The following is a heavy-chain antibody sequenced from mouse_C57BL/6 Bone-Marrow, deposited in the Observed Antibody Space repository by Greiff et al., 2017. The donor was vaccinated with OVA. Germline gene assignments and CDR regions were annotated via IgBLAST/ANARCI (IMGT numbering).Heavy chain of an antibody. CDR1: GYTFTSYW. J-gene: IGHJ3*01. Sequence: QVQLQQPGAELVKPGASVKVSCKASGYTFTSYWMHWVKQRPGQGLEWIGRIHPSDSDTNYNQKFKGKATLTVDKSSSTAYMQLSSLTSEDSAVYSCAMEYDYDWFAYWGQGTLVTVSA. D-gene: IGHD2-4*01. CDR2: IHPSDSDT. CDR3: AMEYDYDWFAY. V-gene: IGHV1-74*01.